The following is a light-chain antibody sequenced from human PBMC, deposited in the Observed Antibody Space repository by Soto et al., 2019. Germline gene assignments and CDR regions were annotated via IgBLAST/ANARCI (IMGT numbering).Light chain of an antibody. CDR3: EQYDTLPLT. J-gene: IGKJ4*01. V-gene: IGKV1-33*01. CDR2: DAS. Sequence: IQMTESPTSLSASVGGSVTITSQASQDTGKYLNWSQQKLGKAPKLIIYDASNLKTGVPARFSGSGSGTDFTFTISSLKPEDFATYFCEQYDTLPLTFGGGTKVDIK. CDR1: QDTGKY.